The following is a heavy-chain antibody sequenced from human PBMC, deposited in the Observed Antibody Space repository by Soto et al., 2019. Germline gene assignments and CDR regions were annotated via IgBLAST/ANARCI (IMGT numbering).Heavy chain of an antibody. J-gene: IGHJ6*02. CDR3: ARAPFHYYDSSGYLDYGMDV. CDR2: ISSSSSYI. V-gene: IGHV3-21*01. D-gene: IGHD3-22*01. Sequence: GGSLRLSCAASGFTFSSYSMNWVRQAPGKGLEWVSSISSSSSYIYYADSVKGRFTISRDNAKNSLYLQMNSLRAEDTALYYCARAPFHYYDSSGYLDYGMDVWGQGTTVTVSS. CDR1: GFTFSSYS.